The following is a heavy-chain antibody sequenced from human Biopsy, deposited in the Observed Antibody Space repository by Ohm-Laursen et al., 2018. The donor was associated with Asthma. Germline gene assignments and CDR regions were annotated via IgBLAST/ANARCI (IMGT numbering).Heavy chain of an antibody. Sequence: LSLTCAVSGGSISSGDYSWSWIRQPPGKGLEWIGFISPSGNTYYSPSLESRLTISVDRSKNQFSLRLSSVTAADTAMYYCARDYGDYVWRAFDIWGQGTMVTVSS. J-gene: IGHJ3*02. V-gene: IGHV4-30-2*01. CDR2: ISPSGNT. CDR1: GGSISSGDYS. D-gene: IGHD4-17*01. CDR3: ARDYGDYVWRAFDI.